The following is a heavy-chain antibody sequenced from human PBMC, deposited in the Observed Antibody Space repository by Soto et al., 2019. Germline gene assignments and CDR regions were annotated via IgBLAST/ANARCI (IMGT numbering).Heavy chain of an antibody. Sequence: QLQLVQSGTEVKESGSSVKVSCKASGGTFSTSSFVWVRQGPGQGLEWMGGIIPIFTRTNFAQKFQGRVTFSADESTRTTYMELRSLTSEDTAMYYCARDVVRSTAGDSWGQGTLVTVSS. CDR3: ARDVVRSTAGDS. J-gene: IGHJ4*02. CDR1: GGTFSTSS. CDR2: IIPIFTRT. D-gene: IGHD2-15*01. V-gene: IGHV1-69*01.